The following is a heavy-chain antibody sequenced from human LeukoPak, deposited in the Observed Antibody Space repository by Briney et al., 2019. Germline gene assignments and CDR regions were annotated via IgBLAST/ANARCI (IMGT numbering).Heavy chain of an antibody. CDR2: MNPNSGNT. CDR1: GYTFTSYD. D-gene: IGHD2-15*01. J-gene: IGHJ5*02. Sequence: GASVKVSCKASGYTFTSYDINWVRQATGQGLEWMGWMNPNSGNTGYAQKFQGRVTMTTDTSTSTAYMELRSLRSDDTAVYYCARDRQRVVVVAATPNWFDPWGQGTLVTVSS. CDR3: ARDRQRVVVVAATPNWFDP. V-gene: IGHV1-8*01.